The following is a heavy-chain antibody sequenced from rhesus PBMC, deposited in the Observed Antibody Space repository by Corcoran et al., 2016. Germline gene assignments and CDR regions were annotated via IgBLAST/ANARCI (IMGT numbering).Heavy chain of an antibody. CDR1: GFTFSSYG. V-gene: IGHV3S5*01. Sequence: EVQLVESGGGLVQPGGSLRLSCAASGFTFSSYGMSWVRQAPGKGLEWVSYISNGGGSTYYADSVKGRFTISRDNSMNTLSLQMSSLRAEDTGVYYCAKPYGLDSWGQGVVVTVSS. CDR3: AKPYGLDS. J-gene: IGHJ6*01. CDR2: ISNGGGST.